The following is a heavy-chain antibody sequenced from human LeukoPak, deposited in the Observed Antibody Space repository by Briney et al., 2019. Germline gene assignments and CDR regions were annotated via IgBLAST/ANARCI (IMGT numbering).Heavy chain of an antibody. CDR3: VLVEMATDAFDI. CDR2: MYYSGNT. Sequence: PSETLSLTCTVSGGSISSSDSYWGWIRQPPGKGLERIGSMYYSGNTYYNPSLKSRVTISVDTSKNQFSLKLSSVTAADTAVYYCVLVEMATDAFDIWGQGTMVTVSS. CDR1: GGSISSSDSY. V-gene: IGHV4-39*01. D-gene: IGHD5-24*01. J-gene: IGHJ3*02.